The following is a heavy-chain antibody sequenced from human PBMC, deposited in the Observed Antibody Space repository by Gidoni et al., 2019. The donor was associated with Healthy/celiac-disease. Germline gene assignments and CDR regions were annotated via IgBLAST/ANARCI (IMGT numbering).Heavy chain of an antibody. J-gene: IGHJ2*01. CDR1: GFTFSSYS. Sequence: EVQLVESGGGLVEPGGSLSLSCASSGFTFSSYSMNWVRQAPRKGMGWVSSISSSSSYIYYADSVKGRFTTSRDNAKNSLYLQMNSLRAEDTAVYYCARGGDGDAGLWGRGTLVTVSS. V-gene: IGHV3-21*01. CDR2: ISSSSSYI. D-gene: IGHD3-10*01. CDR3: ARGGDGDAGL.